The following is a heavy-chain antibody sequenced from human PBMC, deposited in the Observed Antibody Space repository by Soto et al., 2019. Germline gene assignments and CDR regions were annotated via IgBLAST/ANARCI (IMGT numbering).Heavy chain of an antibody. J-gene: IGHJ4*02. CDR1: GFTFSTYT. CDR3: AKAPEVTLVRISLAQ. CDR2: VGGSGDGR. D-gene: IGHD3-10*01. Sequence: RLSCAASGFTFSTYTMTWVRQAPGKGLEWVSRVGGSGDGRYYADSVRGRVTISRDNSKNTLYLQMNSLRAEDPAIYYCAKAPEVTLVRISLAQWGKGTLVTVS. V-gene: IGHV3-23*01.